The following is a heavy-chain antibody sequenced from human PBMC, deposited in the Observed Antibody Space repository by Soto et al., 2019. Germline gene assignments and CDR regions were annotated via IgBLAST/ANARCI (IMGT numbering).Heavy chain of an antibody. CDR1: GFTLSSHW. CDR3: VREVVSPIAIECSLLDT. Sequence: EAQLVESGGDLVQPGGSLRLSCEASGFTLSSHWMHWVRRAPGKGLMWVSRINRDGSTTDYADSVKGRFTISRDNVRNSPYLQMNSLRAEDTAVYYCVREVVSPIAIECSLLDTWGQGTMVTVSS. V-gene: IGHV3-74*01. D-gene: IGHD2-21*01. CDR2: INRDGSTT. J-gene: IGHJ3*02.